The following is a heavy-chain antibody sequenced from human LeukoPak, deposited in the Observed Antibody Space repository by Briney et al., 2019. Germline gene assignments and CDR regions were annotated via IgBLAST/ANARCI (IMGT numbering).Heavy chain of an antibody. D-gene: IGHD2-2*02. CDR2: ISSSSSYI. V-gene: IGHV3-21*01. CDR1: GFTFSSYI. J-gene: IGHJ5*02. CDR3: ARVDGHCRSTSCYTVHNWFDP. Sequence: PGGSLRLSCAASGFTFSSYIMNWVRQAPGKGLEWVSSISSSSSYIYYADSVKGRFTISRDNAKNTLYLQMNSLRAEDTAVYYCARVDGHCRSTSCYTVHNWFDPWGQGTLVTVSS.